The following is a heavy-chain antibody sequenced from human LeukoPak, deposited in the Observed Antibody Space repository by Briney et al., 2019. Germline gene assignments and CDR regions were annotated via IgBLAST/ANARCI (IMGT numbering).Heavy chain of an antibody. D-gene: IGHD1-26*01. V-gene: IGHV1-18*01. CDR1: GYTFTSYG. Sequence: GASVKVSCKASGYTFTSYGISWVRQAPGQGLEWMGWISAYNGNTNYAQKLQGRVTMTADTSTSTAYMELRSLRSDDTAVYYCARDGSTISDPLIDYWGQGTLVTVSS. CDR2: ISAYNGNT. J-gene: IGHJ4*01. CDR3: ARDGSTISDPLIDY.